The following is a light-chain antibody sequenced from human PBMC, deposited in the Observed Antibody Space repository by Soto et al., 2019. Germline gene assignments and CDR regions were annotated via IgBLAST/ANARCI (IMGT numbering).Light chain of an antibody. Sequence: SYELTQPPSMSVSPGQTATITCSGADLGSKFACWYQQKPGQSPILVIYQDNKRPSEIPERFSGSNSGNTATLTISGTQPMDEADYYCQAWDIRVFGGGPKLTVL. CDR3: QAWDIRV. V-gene: IGLV3-1*01. CDR2: QDN. CDR1: DLGSKF. J-gene: IGLJ3*02.